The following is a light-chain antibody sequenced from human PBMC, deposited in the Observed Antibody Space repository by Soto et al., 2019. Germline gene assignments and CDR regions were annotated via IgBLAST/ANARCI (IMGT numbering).Light chain of an antibody. CDR1: QGISSY. V-gene: IGKV1-8*01. J-gene: IGKJ1*01. Sequence: AIRRTQSPSSLSASPGDRVTIPCRASQGISSYLAWYQQKPGKAPKLLIYAASTLQSGVPSRFSGSGSGTDFTLTISCLQSEDFATYYCQQYYSYPKTCGQGTTGDI. CDR3: QQYYSYPKT. CDR2: AAS.